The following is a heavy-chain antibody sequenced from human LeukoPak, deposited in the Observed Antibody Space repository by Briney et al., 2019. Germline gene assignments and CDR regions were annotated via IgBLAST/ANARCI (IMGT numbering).Heavy chain of an antibody. D-gene: IGHD7-27*01. CDR1: GYTFSDYG. Sequence: ASVKVSCKASGYTFSDYGISWVTQAPGQGLEWMGWISAYNGETNYAQKFQGRVTMTTDTSTSTTYMELRSLRSEDTAVYYCARVDWGHYFDYWGQGTLVTVSS. CDR2: ISAYNGET. J-gene: IGHJ4*02. CDR3: ARVDWGHYFDY. V-gene: IGHV1-18*01.